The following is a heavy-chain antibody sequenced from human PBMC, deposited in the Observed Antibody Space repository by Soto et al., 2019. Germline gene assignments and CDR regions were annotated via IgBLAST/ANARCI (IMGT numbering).Heavy chain of an antibody. CDR2: LYTDGTRT. V-gene: IGHV3-74*01. CDR3: ARGAGGYYYMDV. Sequence: EVQLVESGGGLVQPGGSLRLSCAASGFTFSSYWMHWVRQAPGKGLVWVSRLYTDGTRTSYADSVKGRFTISRDNAKNTLYLQMNSLRAEGTAVYDCARGAGGYYYMDVWGKGTTVTVSS. CDR1: GFTFSSYW. J-gene: IGHJ6*03. D-gene: IGHD3-10*01.